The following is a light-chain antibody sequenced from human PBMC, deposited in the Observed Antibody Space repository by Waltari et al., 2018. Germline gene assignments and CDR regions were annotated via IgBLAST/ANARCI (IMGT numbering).Light chain of an antibody. CDR1: SRDVGGYNS. J-gene: IGLJ3*02. Sequence: QSALTQPASVSGSPGQSITISCTGTSRDVGGYNSVSWYQQHPGRAPQCIIFDVTYRTSVVSDRFSGSKSGNTASLTISGLQAEDEADYYCSSYTRSRTLVFGGGTRVTVL. CDR2: DVT. V-gene: IGLV2-14*03. CDR3: SSYTRSRTLV.